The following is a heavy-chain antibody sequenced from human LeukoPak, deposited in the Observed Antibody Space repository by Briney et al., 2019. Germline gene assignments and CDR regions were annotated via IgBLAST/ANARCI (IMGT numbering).Heavy chain of an antibody. CDR2: INHSGST. CDR3: ARGRQARTFDI. J-gene: IGHJ3*02. V-gene: IGHV4-34*01. CDR1: GGSFSGYY. Sequence: PSETLSLTCAVYGGSFSGYYWSWIRQPPGKGLEWIGEINHSGSTNYNPSLKSRVTISVDTSKNQFSLKLSSVTAADTAVYYCARGRQARTFDIWGQGTMVTVSS.